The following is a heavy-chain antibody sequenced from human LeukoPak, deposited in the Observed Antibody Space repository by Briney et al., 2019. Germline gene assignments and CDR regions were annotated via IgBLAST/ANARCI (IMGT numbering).Heavy chain of an antibody. CDR1: GFTFSDYY. V-gene: IGHV3-11*06. D-gene: IGHD5-12*01. J-gene: IGHJ4*02. Sequence: PGGSLRLLCAASGFTFSDYYMSWIRQGPGERRVWGSYLSSSSSYTNYADSVKGRFTISRDNAKNSLYLQMNSLRAEDTAVYYCARDKVGSGYDNFDYWGQGTLVTVSS. CDR2: LSSSSSYT. CDR3: ARDKVGSGYDNFDY.